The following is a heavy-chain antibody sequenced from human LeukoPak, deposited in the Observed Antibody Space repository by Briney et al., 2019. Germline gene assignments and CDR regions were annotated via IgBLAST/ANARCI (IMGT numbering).Heavy chain of an antibody. V-gene: IGHV3-43*01. CDR2: INWDGGST. Sequence: GGSLRLSCAASGFTYHDYTMHWVRQAARKGLEWVSLINWDGGSTYYADSVKGRFTISRDNSKNSLYLQMNSLRTEDTALYYCAKASRALYSTYLIDFWGQGTLVTVSS. J-gene: IGHJ4*02. CDR1: GFTYHDYT. D-gene: IGHD4-11*01. CDR3: AKASRALYSTYLIDF.